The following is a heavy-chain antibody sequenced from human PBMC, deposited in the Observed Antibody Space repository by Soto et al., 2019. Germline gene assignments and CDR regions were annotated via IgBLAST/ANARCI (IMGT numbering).Heavy chain of an antibody. Sequence: SETLSLTCTVSGASITGTSYWSWIRQPAGKGLEWIGRFSLSGTTNYNPSLRSRVTMSADVSKNQFSLRLTSVTAADTALYYCARGMTPPGAPAWYYFDSWGQGTLVTSPQ. D-gene: IGHD2-8*02. CDR2: FSLSGTT. CDR1: GASITGTSY. J-gene: IGHJ4*02. CDR3: ARGMTPPGAPAWYYFDS. V-gene: IGHV4-4*07.